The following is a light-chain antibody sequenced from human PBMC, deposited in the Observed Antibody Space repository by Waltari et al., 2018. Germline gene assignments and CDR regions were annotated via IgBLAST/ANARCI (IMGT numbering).Light chain of an antibody. CDR3: QHYVRLPAT. CDR2: GAS. V-gene: IGKV3-20*01. J-gene: IGKJ1*01. Sequence: EILLTQSPGTLSLSTGERATLSCRASQSVTRPLAWYQQKPGQAPRHLIYGASNRATGIPDRFSGSGSGTDFSLTISRLEPEDFAVYYCQHYVRLPATFGQGTKVEIK. CDR1: QSVTRP.